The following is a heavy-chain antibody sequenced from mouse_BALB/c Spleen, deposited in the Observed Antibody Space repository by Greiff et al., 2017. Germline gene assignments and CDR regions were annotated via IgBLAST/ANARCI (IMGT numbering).Heavy chain of an antibody. J-gene: IGHJ1*01. D-gene: IGHD1-1*01. CDR1: GYTFTDYY. CDR2: IYPGSGNT. Sequence: SGPELVKPGASVKISCKASGYTFTDYYINWVKQKPGQGLEWIGWIYPGSGNTKYNEKFKGKATLTVDTSSSTAYMQLSSLTSEDTAFYFCARSFYYGSSYWYFDVWGAGTTVTVSS. CDR3: ARSFYYGSSYWYFDV. V-gene: IGHV1-84*02.